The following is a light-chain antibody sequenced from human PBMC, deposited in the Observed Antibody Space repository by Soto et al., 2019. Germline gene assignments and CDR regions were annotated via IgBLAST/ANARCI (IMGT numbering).Light chain of an antibody. J-gene: IGLJ1*01. CDR1: SSDIGGYNY. V-gene: IGLV2-14*01. CDR3: SSYSLSTAYL. CDR2: EVS. Sequence: QSALTQPASVSGSPGQSITISCAGTSSDIGGYNYVSWYQQHPGKAPKVMIYEVSNRPSGVSNRFSGSKSGNTASLTISGLQAEDEADYYCSSYSLSTAYLFGTGTKVTVL.